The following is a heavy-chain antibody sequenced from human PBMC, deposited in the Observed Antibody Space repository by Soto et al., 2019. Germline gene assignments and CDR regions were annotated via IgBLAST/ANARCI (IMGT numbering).Heavy chain of an antibody. Sequence: PSETLSLTCTVSGGSISSDYWSWIRQPPGKGLEWIGYIYYSGSTNYNPSLKSRVTISVDTSKNQFSLKLSSVTAADTAVYYCARDGISRGSWDGAFDIWGQGTMVT. CDR3: ARDGISRGSWDGAFDI. CDR1: GGSISSDY. CDR2: IYYSGST. J-gene: IGHJ3*02. V-gene: IGHV4-59*01. D-gene: IGHD1-26*01.